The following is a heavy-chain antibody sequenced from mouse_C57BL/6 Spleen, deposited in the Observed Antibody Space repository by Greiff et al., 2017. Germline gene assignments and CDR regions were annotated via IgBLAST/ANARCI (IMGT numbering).Heavy chain of an antibody. J-gene: IGHJ1*03. CDR2: ISDGGSYT. Sequence: EVKVVESGGGLVKPGGSLKLSCAASGFTFSSYAMSWVRQTPEKRLEWVATISDGGSYTYYPDNVKGRFTISRDNAKNNLYLQMSHLKSEDTAMYYCAREGGEWYFDVGGTGTTVTVSS. CDR1: GFTFSSYA. CDR3: AREGGEWYFDV. V-gene: IGHV5-4*01.